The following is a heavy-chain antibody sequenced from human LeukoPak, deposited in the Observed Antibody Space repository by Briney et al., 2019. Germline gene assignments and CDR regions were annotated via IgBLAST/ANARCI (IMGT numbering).Heavy chain of an antibody. CDR2: IYSGGST. D-gene: IGHD3-10*01. Sequence: GGSLRLSCAASGFTFSSYGMSWVRQAPGKGLEWVSVIYSGGSTYYADSVKGRFTISRDNSKNTLYLQMNSLRAEDTAVYYCAREQTRAGGFDPWGQGTLVTVSS. CDR1: GFTFSSYG. J-gene: IGHJ5*02. V-gene: IGHV3-53*01. CDR3: AREQTRAGGFDP.